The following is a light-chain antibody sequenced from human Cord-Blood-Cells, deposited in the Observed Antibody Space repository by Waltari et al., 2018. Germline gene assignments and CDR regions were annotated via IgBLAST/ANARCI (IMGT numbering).Light chain of an antibody. Sequence: SVSGSPGQSVTISCTGTSSAVGGYNYVPWYQQHPGKAPKLMSYDASTRPSGVPDRFPGSKSGNTASRTISGLQAEDEADYYCCSYAGSYTVVFGGGTKLTVL. V-gene: IGLV2-11*01. J-gene: IGLJ2*01. CDR2: DAS. CDR3: CSYAGSYTVV. CDR1: SSAVGGYNY.